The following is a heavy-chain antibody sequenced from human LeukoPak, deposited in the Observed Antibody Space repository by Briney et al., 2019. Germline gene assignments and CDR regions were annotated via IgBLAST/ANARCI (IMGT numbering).Heavy chain of an antibody. CDR2: INHSGTT. V-gene: IGHV4-34*01. Sequence: KSSETLSLTCAVYGGSFSRYYWSWIRQPPGKGLEWIGEINHSGTTNYNPSLKSRVTISVDTSKNHFSLQLSSVTAADTAVYYCARRRYCSSTSCIYGGWFDPWGQGTLVTVSS. D-gene: IGHD2-2*01. CDR3: ARRRYCSSTSCIYGGWFDP. CDR1: GGSFSRYY. J-gene: IGHJ5*02.